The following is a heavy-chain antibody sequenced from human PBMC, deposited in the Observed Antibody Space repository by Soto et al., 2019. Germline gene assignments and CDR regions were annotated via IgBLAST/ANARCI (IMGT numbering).Heavy chain of an antibody. Sequence: QVQLQESGPGLVKPSQTLSLTCTVSGGSISSGGYYWSWIRQHPGKGLEWIGYIYYSGSTYYNPSLKSRVTISVDTSMNQCSLNLSSVTAADTAVYYCARDDGGYEPVIDYWGQGTLVTVSS. J-gene: IGHJ4*02. D-gene: IGHD5-12*01. CDR2: IYYSGST. V-gene: IGHV4-31*03. CDR3: ARDDGGYEPVIDY. CDR1: GGSISSGGYY.